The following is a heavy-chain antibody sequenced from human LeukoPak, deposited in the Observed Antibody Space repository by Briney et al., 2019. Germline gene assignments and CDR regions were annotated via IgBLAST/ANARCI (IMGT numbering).Heavy chain of an antibody. CDR3: ARGSYAAYNYCDY. V-gene: IGHV3-33*01. CDR1: GFTFSSYG. J-gene: IGHJ4*02. D-gene: IGHD5-24*01. CDR2: IGFDGNNK. Sequence: PGGSLRLSCAASGFTFSSYGMHWVRQAPARGLEWVAVIGFDGNNKFYADSVKGRFTISRDNSKNTLYLQMNSLRAEDTAVYYCARGSYAAYNYCDYWGQGTLVTVSS.